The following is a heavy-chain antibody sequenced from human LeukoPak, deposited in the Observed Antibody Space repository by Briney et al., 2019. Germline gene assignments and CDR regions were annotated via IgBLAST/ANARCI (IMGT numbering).Heavy chain of an antibody. J-gene: IGHJ4*02. CDR2: INPNSGET. Sequence: ASVNVSCKASGYTFTGYFMHWVRQAPGQGLEWMEWINPNSGETNYAQKFQGRVTMTRDTSISTTYMELSRLRSDDTAVYYCARAVRSSWYSFDYWGQGTLVTVSS. CDR1: GYTFTGYF. V-gene: IGHV1-2*02. CDR3: ARAVRSSWYSFDY. D-gene: IGHD6-13*01.